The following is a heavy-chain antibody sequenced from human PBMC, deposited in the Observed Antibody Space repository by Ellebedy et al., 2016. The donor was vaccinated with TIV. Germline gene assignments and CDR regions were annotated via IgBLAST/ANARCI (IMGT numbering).Heavy chain of an antibody. Sequence: MPSETLSLTCTVSGGSISSTSYYRGWIRQPPGKGLEWIGNMYFGGSTNYNPSLKSRVTISVDTSENQFSLKLSSLTAADTALYYCAREVRGEHLHYFDSWGHGTLVSVPS. CDR3: AREVRGEHLHYFDS. CDR1: GGSISSTSYY. D-gene: IGHD1-26*01. CDR2: MYFGGST. J-gene: IGHJ5*01. V-gene: IGHV4-39*07.